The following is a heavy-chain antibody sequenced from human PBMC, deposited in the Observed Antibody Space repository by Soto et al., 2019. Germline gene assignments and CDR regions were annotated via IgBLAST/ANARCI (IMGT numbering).Heavy chain of an antibody. V-gene: IGHV1-2*02. D-gene: IGHD6-19*01. J-gene: IGHJ5*02. CDR3: ARPLTRIAVAGTSGTNWFDP. CDR2: INPNSGGT. CDR1: GYTFTGYY. Sequence: ASVKVSFKASGYTFTGYYMHWVRQAPGQGLEWMGWINPNSGGTNYAQKFQGRVTMTRDTSISTAYMELSRLRSDDTAVYYCARPLTRIAVAGTSGTNWFDPWGQGTLVTVSS.